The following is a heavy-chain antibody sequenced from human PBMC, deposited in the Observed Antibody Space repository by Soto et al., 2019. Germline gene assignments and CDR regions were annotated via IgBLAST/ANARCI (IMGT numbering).Heavy chain of an antibody. D-gene: IGHD5-12*01. CDR3: AKDIGYSGYGVWYFDL. CDR1: GFTFSTCG. Sequence: QVQLVESGGGVVQPGRSLRLSCAASGFTFSTCGMHWVRQAPGKGLEWVALTSYHGNKEYYADSVKGRFTISRDNSKNTLYLQMNSLRAEDTAVYYCAKDIGYSGYGVWYFDLWGRGTLVTVSS. V-gene: IGHV3-30*18. J-gene: IGHJ2*01. CDR2: TSYHGNKE.